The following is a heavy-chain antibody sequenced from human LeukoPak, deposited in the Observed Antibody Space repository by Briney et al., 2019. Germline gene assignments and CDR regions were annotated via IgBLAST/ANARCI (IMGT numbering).Heavy chain of an antibody. J-gene: IGHJ4*02. CDR1: GFTFSNYG. CDR3: ARDLFAGATTAFDY. CDR2: ISGSGGNT. D-gene: IGHD1-26*01. V-gene: IGHV3-23*01. Sequence: GGSLRLSCAASGFTFSNYGMTWVRQAPGKGLEWVSAISGSGGNTYYADSVKGRFTISRDNSKNTLYLQMNSLRAEDTAVYYCARDLFAGATTAFDYWGQGTLVTVSS.